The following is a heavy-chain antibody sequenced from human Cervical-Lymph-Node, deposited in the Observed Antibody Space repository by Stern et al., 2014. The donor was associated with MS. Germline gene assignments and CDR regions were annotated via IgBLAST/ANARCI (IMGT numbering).Heavy chain of an antibody. D-gene: IGHD5-12*01. J-gene: IGHJ4*02. Sequence: VQLVESGTEVKKPGASMKVSCKTSGFIFTNYYIHWVRQAPGQGLEWMGIINPSGGSTDSAQEFQGRLTLTRDTSTTTVYMQLSSLRSEDTAVYYCARYYDGYDGGLDYWGQGTVVIVSS. CDR2: INPSGGST. V-gene: IGHV1-46*03. CDR1: GFIFTNYY. CDR3: ARYYDGYDGGLDY.